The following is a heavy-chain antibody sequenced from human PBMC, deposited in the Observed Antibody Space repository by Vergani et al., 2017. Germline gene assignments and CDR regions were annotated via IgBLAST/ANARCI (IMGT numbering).Heavy chain of an antibody. CDR2: IYYSGST. J-gene: IGHJ4*02. CDR1: GGSISSSSYY. Sequence: QLQLQESGPGLVKPSETLSLTCTVSGGSISSSSYYWGWIRQPPGKGLEWIGSIYYSGSTYYNPSLKMRVTISVDTSKNQFSLKLSSVTAADTAVYYCARSPYCSGGSCYLAIPFDWWSQGTLVTVSS. V-gene: IGHV4-39*01. CDR3: ARSPYCSGGSCYLAIPFDW. D-gene: IGHD2-15*01.